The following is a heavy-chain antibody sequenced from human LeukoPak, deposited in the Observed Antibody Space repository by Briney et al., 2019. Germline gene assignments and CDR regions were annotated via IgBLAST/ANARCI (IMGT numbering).Heavy chain of an antibody. CDR2: IYPDGNT. D-gene: IGHD6-19*01. Sequence: GGSLRLCCAASGFLVSSNYMSWVRQAPGKGLEWISAIYPDGNTYYAGSVKGRFTISRDKSKNTLFLQMNSLRAEDTAVYYCATAPQGWNFEYWGQGTLVTVSS. CDR3: ATAPQGWNFEY. CDR1: GFLVSSNY. J-gene: IGHJ4*02. V-gene: IGHV3-53*01.